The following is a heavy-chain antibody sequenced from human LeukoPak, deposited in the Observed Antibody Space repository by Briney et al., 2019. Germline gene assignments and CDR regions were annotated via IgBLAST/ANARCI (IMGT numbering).Heavy chain of an antibody. V-gene: IGHV3-48*03. Sequence: GRSLRLSCAASGFTFSSYAMHWVRQAPGKGLEWVSYISSDGDIIYYADSVKGRFTISRDNVKKSLYLQMNSLRAEDTAVYYCARDGGWGLFFDYWGHGTLVTVSS. CDR2: ISSDGDII. CDR3: ARDGGWGLFFDY. D-gene: IGHD6-19*01. CDR1: GFTFSSYA. J-gene: IGHJ4*01.